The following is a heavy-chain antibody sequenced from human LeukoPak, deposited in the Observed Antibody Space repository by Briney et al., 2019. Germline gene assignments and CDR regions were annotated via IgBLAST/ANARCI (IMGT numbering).Heavy chain of an antibody. J-gene: IGHJ4*02. Sequence: PGGSLRLSWVASGFTFSDAWMSWVRQARGQGLEWVGRIKSKIEGGTIDYAASVKARFTISRDDSRNPLYLQMNVLKTENTAVYYCTTRRQDGWWGQRTLVTVSS. D-gene: IGHD2-15*01. CDR2: IKSKIEGGTI. V-gene: IGHV3-15*01. CDR1: GFTFSDAW. CDR3: TTRRQDGW.